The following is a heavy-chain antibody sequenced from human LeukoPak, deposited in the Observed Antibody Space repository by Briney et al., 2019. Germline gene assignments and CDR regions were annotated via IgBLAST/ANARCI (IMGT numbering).Heavy chain of an antibody. V-gene: IGHV1-24*01. D-gene: IGHD5-12*01. Sequence: ASVKVSCKVSGYTLTELSMHWVRQAPGKGLEWMGGFDLGDGETIFAQKFQGRVTMTEDTSTDTAYIELRSLTSEDTAVYYCAAGDPWHLLDYWGQGTLVTVSS. CDR3: AAGDPWHLLDY. J-gene: IGHJ4*02. CDR2: FDLGDGET. CDR1: GYTLTELS.